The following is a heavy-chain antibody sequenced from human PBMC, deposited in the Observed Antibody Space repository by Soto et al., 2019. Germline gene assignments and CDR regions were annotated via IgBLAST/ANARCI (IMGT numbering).Heavy chain of an antibody. CDR3: ARRERYYGSPGWFDP. CDR2: IYYSGNT. V-gene: IGHV4-39*01. D-gene: IGHD3-10*01. J-gene: IGHJ5*02. Sequence: KSSETLSLTCTVSGDSISSSTHYWGWIRQPPGKGLEWIGTIYYSGNTYYNPSLKSRVTISVDTSKNQFSLKLSSVTAADTAMYFCARRERYYGSPGWFDPWGPGTLVTVSS. CDR1: GDSISSSTHY.